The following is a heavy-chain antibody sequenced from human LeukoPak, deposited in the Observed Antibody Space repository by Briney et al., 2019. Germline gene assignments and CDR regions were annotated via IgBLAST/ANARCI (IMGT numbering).Heavy chain of an antibody. J-gene: IGHJ4*02. D-gene: IGHD3-3*01. CDR3: AKGGFLESY. Sequence: PGGSLRLSCAASGFTFSSYWMSWVRQGPGKGLEWVANIKQDGSEKYYVESGNGRFTISRDNAQTSLYLQMNSLRAEDTAVYYCAKGGFLESYWGQGTLVTVSS. CDR1: GFTFSSYW. CDR2: IKQDGSEK. V-gene: IGHV3-7*04.